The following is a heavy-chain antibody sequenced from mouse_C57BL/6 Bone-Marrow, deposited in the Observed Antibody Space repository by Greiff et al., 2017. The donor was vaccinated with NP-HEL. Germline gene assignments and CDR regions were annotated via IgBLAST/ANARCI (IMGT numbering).Heavy chain of an antibody. D-gene: IGHD2-4*01. CDR2: INPSTGGT. CDR3: ARVHDYDGGDFDY. V-gene: IGHV1-42*01. J-gene: IGHJ2*01. Sequence: EVQLQQSGPELVKPGASVKISCKASGYSFTGYYMNWVKQSPEKSLEWIGEINPSTGGTTYNQKFKAKATLTVDKSSSTAYMQLKSLTSEDSAVYYCARVHDYDGGDFDYWGQGTTLTVSS. CDR1: GYSFTGYY.